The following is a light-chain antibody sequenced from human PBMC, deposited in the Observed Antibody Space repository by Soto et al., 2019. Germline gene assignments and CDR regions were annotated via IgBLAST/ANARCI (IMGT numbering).Light chain of an antibody. Sequence: DIQMTQSPSTLSASVGDRATITCRASQSISSWLAWYQQKPGKAPRLLIYDASNLESGVPSRFSGSGSGIEFTLTISSLQPEDFATYYCKEYNSFSKFGQGTKVDIK. V-gene: IGKV1-5*01. CDR1: QSISSW. CDR3: KEYNSFSK. CDR2: DAS. J-gene: IGKJ1*01.